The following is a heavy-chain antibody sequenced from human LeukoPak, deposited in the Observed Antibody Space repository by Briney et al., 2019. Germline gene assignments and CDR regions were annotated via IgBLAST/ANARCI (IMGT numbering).Heavy chain of an antibody. Sequence: GASVKVSCKASGGNFNNYVISWLRQAPGQGREWMGSVIPNFGIPNYAQKFQGRATITTDSSTTTAYLVLSSLKSDDTAVYYCASGGGYRGYATRFAPWGQGTLV. D-gene: IGHD5-12*01. CDR3: ASGGGYRGYATRFAP. V-gene: IGHV1-69*04. CDR1: GGNFNNYV. J-gene: IGHJ5*02. CDR2: VIPNFGIP.